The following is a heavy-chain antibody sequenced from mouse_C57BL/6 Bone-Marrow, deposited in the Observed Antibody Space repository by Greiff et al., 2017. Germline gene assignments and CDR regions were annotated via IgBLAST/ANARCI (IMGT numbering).Heavy chain of an antibody. CDR2: IYPGSGST. D-gene: IGHD2-4*01. V-gene: IGHV1-55*01. CDR3: AREDYDERGYYAMDY. J-gene: IGHJ4*01. Sequence: QVQLQQPGAELVKPGASVKMSCTASGYTFTSYWITWVKQRPGQGLEWIGDIYPGSGSTNYNEKFQSKATLTVDTSSSTAYLQLSSLPSEDSAVYYCAREDYDERGYYAMDYWGQGTSVTVSS. CDR1: GYTFTSYW.